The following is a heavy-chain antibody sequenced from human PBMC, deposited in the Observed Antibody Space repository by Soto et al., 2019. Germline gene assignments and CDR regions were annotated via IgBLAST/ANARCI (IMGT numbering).Heavy chain of an antibody. CDR2: ISYDGSNK. CDR3: ARVPDIPDYYYYYGMDV. CDR1: GFTFSSYA. Sequence: GGCLRLSCAASGFTFSSYAMHWVRQAPGKGLEWVAVISYDGSNKYYADSVKGRFTISRDNSKNTLYLQMNSLRAEDTAVYYCARVPDIPDYYYYYGMDVWGQGTTVTVCS. V-gene: IGHV3-30-3*01. D-gene: IGHD2-15*01. J-gene: IGHJ6*01.